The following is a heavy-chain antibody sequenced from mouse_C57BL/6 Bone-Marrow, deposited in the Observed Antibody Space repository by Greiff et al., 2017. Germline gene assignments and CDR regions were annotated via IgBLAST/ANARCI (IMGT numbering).Heavy chain of an antibody. Sequence: QVQLQQSGAELARPGASVKLSCKASGYTFTSYGISWVKQRTGQGLEWIGEIYPRSGNTYYNEKFKGKATLTADKSSSTAYMELRSLTSEASAVYVCARVPPLWRFDDWGEGTTLTDSS. CDR2: IYPRSGNT. V-gene: IGHV1-81*01. CDR3: ARVPPLWRFDD. D-gene: IGHD1-1*01. CDR1: GYTFTSYG. J-gene: IGHJ2*01.